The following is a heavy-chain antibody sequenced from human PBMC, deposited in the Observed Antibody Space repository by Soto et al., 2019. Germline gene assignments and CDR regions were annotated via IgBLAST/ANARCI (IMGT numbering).Heavy chain of an antibody. Sequence: SETLSLTCTVSGDSISSSSNHWGWIRQPPGKGLEWIGNIYYSENTYYNPSLKSRVTISVDTSKNQFSLRPTSVTAADTAVYYCATHPPYGPLDYWGQGTLVSVSS. CDR2: IYYSENT. CDR1: GDSISSSSNH. CDR3: ATHPPYGPLDY. V-gene: IGHV4-39*01. D-gene: IGHD4-17*01. J-gene: IGHJ4*02.